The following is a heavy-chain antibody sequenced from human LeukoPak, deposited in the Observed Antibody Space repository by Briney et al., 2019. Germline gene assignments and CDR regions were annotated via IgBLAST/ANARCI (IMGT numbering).Heavy chain of an antibody. CDR3: ATSSIALAGTVDY. CDR1: GFSFSGYA. V-gene: IGHV3-23*01. J-gene: IGHJ4*02. CDR2: ISGSGATP. D-gene: IGHD6-19*01. Sequence: GGSLRLSCAASGFSFSGYAMSWVRQAPGKGLEWVSAISGSGATPFYADSVKGRFTISRDNAKSSLFLQMNSLRDEDTAVYYCATSSIALAGTVDYWGQGTLVTVSS.